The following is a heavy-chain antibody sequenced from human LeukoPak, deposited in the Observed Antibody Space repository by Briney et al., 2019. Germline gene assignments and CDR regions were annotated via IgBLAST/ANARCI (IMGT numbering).Heavy chain of an antibody. CDR1: GFTFNTYA. V-gene: IGHV3-23*01. Sequence: PSGGPLRLSCAASGFTFNTYAMNWVRQAPGKGLEWVSSISDSGGSTNYADSVKGRFTISRDNSKNTLYLQMNSLRIEDTAIYSCAKSRALGIMPRDGFDIRGLGTMVTVSS. CDR3: AKSRALGIMPRDGFDI. D-gene: IGHD1-14*01. J-gene: IGHJ3*02. CDR2: ISDSGGST.